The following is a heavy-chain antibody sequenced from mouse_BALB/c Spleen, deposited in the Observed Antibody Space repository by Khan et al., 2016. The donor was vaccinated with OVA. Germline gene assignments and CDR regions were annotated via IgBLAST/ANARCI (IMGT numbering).Heavy chain of an antibody. CDR2: ISYSGST. D-gene: IGHD2-3*01. CDR3: ARDGSRYNYAMDY. V-gene: IGHV3-2*02. Sequence: EVQLQESGSGLVKPSQSLSLTCTVTGYSITSDYAWNWIRQFPGNKLEWMGYISYSGSTNYNPALKSRISITRDTSKNQFFLQLNSVTTEDTATYYCARDGSRYNYAMDYWGQGTSVTVSS. CDR1: GYSITSDYA. J-gene: IGHJ4*01.